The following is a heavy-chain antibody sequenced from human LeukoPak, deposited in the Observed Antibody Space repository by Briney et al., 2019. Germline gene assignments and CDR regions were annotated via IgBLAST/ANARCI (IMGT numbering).Heavy chain of an antibody. J-gene: IGHJ6*03. D-gene: IGHD6-13*01. Sequence: GASVKVSCKASGYTFTSYAMNWVRQAPGQGLEWMGWINTNTGNPTYAQGFTGRFVFSLDTSVSTAYLQISSLKAEDTAVYYCAREAVGIAAAGTGEGYYYYYMDVWGKGTTVTVSS. CDR3: AREAVGIAAAGTGEGYYYYYMDV. CDR1: GYTFTSYA. V-gene: IGHV7-4-1*02. CDR2: INTNTGNP.